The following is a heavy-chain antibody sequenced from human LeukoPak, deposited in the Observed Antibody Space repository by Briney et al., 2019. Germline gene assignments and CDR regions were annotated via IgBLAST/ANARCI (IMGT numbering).Heavy chain of an antibody. CDR1: GGSISSSTYY. Sequence: LETLSLTCTVSGGSISSSTYYWGWIRQPPGKGLEWIGSIYYSGSTYYNPSLKSRVTISVDKSKKQFSLTLTSVTAADTAVYYCARQYGSGSFHYRYFDLWGRGTLVTVSS. CDR3: ARQYGSGSFHYRYFDL. V-gene: IGHV4-39*07. D-gene: IGHD3-10*01. CDR2: IYYSGST. J-gene: IGHJ2*01.